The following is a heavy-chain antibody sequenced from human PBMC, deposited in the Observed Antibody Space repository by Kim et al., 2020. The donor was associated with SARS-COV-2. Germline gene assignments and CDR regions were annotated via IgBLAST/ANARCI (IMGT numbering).Heavy chain of an antibody. V-gene: IGHV1-3*01. CDR3: ARDRRFGELSGY. J-gene: IGHJ4*02. D-gene: IGHD3-10*01. Sequence: KYSQKFQGRVTITRDTSASTAYMELSSLRSEDTAVYYCARDRRFGELSGYWGQGTLVTVSS.